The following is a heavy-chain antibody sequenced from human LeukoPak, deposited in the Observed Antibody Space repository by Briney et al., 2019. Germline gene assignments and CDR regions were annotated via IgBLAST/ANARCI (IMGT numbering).Heavy chain of an antibody. CDR3: AKGGSYDDY. D-gene: IGHD3-16*01. CDR1: GFTFDDYA. J-gene: IGHJ4*02. V-gene: IGHV3-9*01. Sequence: LRLSCAASGFTFDDYAMHWVRQAPGKGLEWVSGISWNSGSIGYADSVKGRFTISRDNAKNSLYLQMNSLRAEDTAVYYCAKGGSYDDYWGQGTLVTVSS. CDR2: ISWNSGSI.